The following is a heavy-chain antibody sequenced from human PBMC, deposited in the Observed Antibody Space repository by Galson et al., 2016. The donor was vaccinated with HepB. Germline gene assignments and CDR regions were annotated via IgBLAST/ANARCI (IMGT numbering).Heavy chain of an antibody. CDR2: IKGDGSKE. Sequence: SLRLSCAASGFTFGSYWMTWVRQAPGKGLEWVANIKGDGSKENFVDSVKGRFTMSRDNAKNSLHLQMNSLRVEDTAVYYCARDNTYYDSGTYFDVFDIWGQGKMVTVSS. CDR1: GFTFGSYW. CDR3: ARDNTYYDSGTYFDVFDI. V-gene: IGHV3-7*03. D-gene: IGHD3-10*01. J-gene: IGHJ3*02.